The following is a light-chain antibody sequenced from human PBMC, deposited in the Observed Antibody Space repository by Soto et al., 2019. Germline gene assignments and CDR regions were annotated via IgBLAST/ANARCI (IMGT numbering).Light chain of an antibody. J-gene: IGKJ1*01. Sequence: EIVMPQSPATLSVSPGESATLSCRASLSVSSNLAWYQQKPGQAPRLLIYGTSTRATGIPARFSGSGSGTEFTLNISSLQSEDFAVYYCQQYNNWPRTFGQGTKVDI. CDR2: GTS. CDR3: QQYNNWPRT. CDR1: LSVSSN. V-gene: IGKV3-15*01.